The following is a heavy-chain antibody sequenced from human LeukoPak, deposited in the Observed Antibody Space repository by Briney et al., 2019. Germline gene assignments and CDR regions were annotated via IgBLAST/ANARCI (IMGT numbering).Heavy chain of an antibody. D-gene: IGHD3-10*01. CDR1: GLIFSAHD. Sequence: GGSLRLSCEASGLIFSAHDLNWLRQAPGKGLEWVSHISRGGTNIQYTDSVKGRFTISRDDAKNSLNLQMNSLRVEDMAVYYCLTNEWVGESLYIYWGQGIQVTVSS. CDR2: ISRGGTNI. J-gene: IGHJ4*02. CDR3: LTNEWVGESLYIY. V-gene: IGHV3-48*03.